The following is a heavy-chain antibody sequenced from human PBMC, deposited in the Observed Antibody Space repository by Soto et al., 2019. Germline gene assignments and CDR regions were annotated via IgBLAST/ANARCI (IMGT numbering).Heavy chain of an antibody. CDR3: GAAAGTWRPHPVEDY. CDR1: GGTFSSYA. J-gene: IGHJ4*02. Sequence: QVQLVQSGAEVKKPGSSVKVSCKASGGTFSSYAISWVRQAPGQGLEWMGGIIPIFGTANYAQKFQGRVTITADESTSTAYMELSSRRSEDTAVYYCGAAAGTWRPHPVEDYWGQGTLVTVSS. D-gene: IGHD6-13*01. V-gene: IGHV1-69*12. CDR2: IIPIFGTA.